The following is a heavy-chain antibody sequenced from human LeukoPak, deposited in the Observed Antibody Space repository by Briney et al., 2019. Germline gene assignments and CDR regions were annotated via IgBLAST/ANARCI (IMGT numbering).Heavy chain of an antibody. CDR3: ASGGVKAAAGTTI. D-gene: IGHD6-13*01. J-gene: IGHJ4*02. CDR2: IYHSGST. CDR1: GGSISSGGYS. V-gene: IGHV4-30-2*01. Sequence: PSQTLSLTCAVSGGSISSGGYSWSWIRQPPGKGLEWIGYIYHSGSTYYNPSLKSRVTISVDRSKNQFSLKLSSVTAADTAVYYCASGGVKAAAGTTIWGQGTLVTVSS.